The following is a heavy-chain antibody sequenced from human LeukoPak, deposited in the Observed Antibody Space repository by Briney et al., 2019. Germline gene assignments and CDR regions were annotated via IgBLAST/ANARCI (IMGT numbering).Heavy chain of an antibody. CDR3: ARESNSGYYLSH. Sequence: GGSLTLSCAASGFTVSSNYMSWVRQAPGKGLEWVSVIYSDGRTYYADSVKGRFTISRDNSKNTLYLQMNSLRVEETSVYYCARESNSGYYLSHWGQGTLVTVSS. V-gene: IGHV3-66*01. CDR2: IYSDGRT. J-gene: IGHJ4*02. CDR1: GFTVSSNY. D-gene: IGHD3-22*01.